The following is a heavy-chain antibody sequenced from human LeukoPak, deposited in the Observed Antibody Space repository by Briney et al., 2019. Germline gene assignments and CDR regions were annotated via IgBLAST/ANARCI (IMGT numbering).Heavy chain of an antibody. V-gene: IGHV3-30*18. CDR1: GFTFSSYG. CDR3: AKVSFAAGTTAFDI. CDR2: ISYDGSNK. J-gene: IGHJ3*02. D-gene: IGHD6-19*01. Sequence: GGSLRLSCAASGFTFSSYGMHWVRQAPGKALEWVAVISYDGSNKYYADSVKGRFTISRDNSKNTLYLQMNSLRAEDTAVYYCAKVSFAAGTTAFDIWGQGTMVTVSS.